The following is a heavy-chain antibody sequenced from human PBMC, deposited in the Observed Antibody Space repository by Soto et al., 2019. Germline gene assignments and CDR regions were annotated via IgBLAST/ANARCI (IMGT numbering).Heavy chain of an antibody. J-gene: IGHJ2*01. Sequence: QVQLVQSGAEVKKPGSSVKVSCKTSGDTFNSYTINWVRQAPGQGLEWLGRVIPILGTTHYTQTFQDRVTITADKTTSTVYMDLRSLTSEDTALYYCATSSLLRWDFDLWGRGTLVSVSA. V-gene: IGHV1-69*08. CDR3: ATSSLLRWDFDL. D-gene: IGHD3-16*01. CDR2: VIPILGTT. CDR1: GDTFNSYT.